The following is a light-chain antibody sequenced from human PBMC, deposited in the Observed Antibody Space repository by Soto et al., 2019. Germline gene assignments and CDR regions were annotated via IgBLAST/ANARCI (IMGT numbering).Light chain of an antibody. CDR2: KAS. CDR1: QSISNL. V-gene: IGKV1-5*03. CDR3: HQYYSYPWT. J-gene: IGKJ1*01. Sequence: DIQMTQSPSTLSASVGDRVTITCRASQSISNLLAWYQQKPGKAPYLLIYKASSLESGVPSRFSGSASGTEFTLTISSLQPDDFARYYCHQYYSYPWTFGQGTKVEIK.